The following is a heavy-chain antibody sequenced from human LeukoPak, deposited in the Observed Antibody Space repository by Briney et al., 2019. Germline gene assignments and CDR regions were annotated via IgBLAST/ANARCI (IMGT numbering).Heavy chain of an antibody. Sequence: GGSPRLSCAASGFTFSGYAMHWVRQPPGKGLEWVAVILFDGSKKYSADSVKGRFTISRDNSMKTVSLQMNSLRPEDTAVYYCAKGRTGGFDVFDIWGQGTLVTVSS. CDR1: GFTFSGYA. J-gene: IGHJ3*02. D-gene: IGHD7-27*01. CDR2: ILFDGSKK. CDR3: AKGRTGGFDVFDI. V-gene: IGHV3-30*04.